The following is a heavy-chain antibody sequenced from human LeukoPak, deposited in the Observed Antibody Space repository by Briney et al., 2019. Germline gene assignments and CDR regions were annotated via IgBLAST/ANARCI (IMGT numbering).Heavy chain of an antibody. CDR3: ARDLRVVITGSFDS. CDR1: GFSFDDYG. J-gene: IGHJ4*02. D-gene: IGHD3-22*01. CDR2: INWNGDST. V-gene: IGHV3-20*04. Sequence: TGGSLRLSCAASGFSFDDYGLTWVRQAPGKGREWVSGINWNGDSTDYADSVKGRFTISRDNAKNSLYLQMNSLRAEDTALYYCARDLRVVITGSFDSWGQGTLVTVYS.